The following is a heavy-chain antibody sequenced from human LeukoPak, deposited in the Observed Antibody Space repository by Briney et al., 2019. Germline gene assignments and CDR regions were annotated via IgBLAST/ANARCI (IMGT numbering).Heavy chain of an antibody. CDR3: AKSAPVADY. CDR1: GFTFSSHG. V-gene: IGHV3-23*01. Sequence: GGSLRLSCAASGFTFSSHGMSWVRQAPGKGLEWVSGISGSGGSTYYADSVKGRFTISRDNSKNTLYLQMNSLRVEDTAVYYCAKSAPVADYWGQGTLVTVSS. CDR2: ISGSGGST. J-gene: IGHJ4*02. D-gene: IGHD6-19*01.